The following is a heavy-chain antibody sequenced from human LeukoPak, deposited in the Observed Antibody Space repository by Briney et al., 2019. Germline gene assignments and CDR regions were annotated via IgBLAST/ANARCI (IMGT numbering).Heavy chain of an antibody. D-gene: IGHD3-3*01. Sequence: AAVKVSCKASGYTFTGYYMHWVRQAPGQGLGWMGWINPNSGGTSYAQKFQGRGTITSDTAISTAYMEPSRLRSDDTAVYYCARVGVVKTTDYWGQGTLVTVSS. CDR1: GYTFTGYY. V-gene: IGHV1-2*02. CDR2: INPNSGGT. J-gene: IGHJ4*02. CDR3: ARVGVVKTTDY.